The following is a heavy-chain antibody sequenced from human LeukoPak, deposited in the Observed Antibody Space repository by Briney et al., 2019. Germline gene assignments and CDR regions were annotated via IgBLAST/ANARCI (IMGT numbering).Heavy chain of an antibody. CDR2: INWNGRIT. CDR3: ARGSVQLWLRDTYYYMDV. J-gene: IGHJ6*03. V-gene: IGHV3-20*04. CDR1: GFTFDDYA. D-gene: IGHD5-18*01. Sequence: GESLRLSCAASGFTFDDYAMNWGRQVPGRGLEWVSGINWNGRITEYADSVKDRFTISRQNTKNSLYLYMNNLGGEDTALYFCARGSVQLWLRDTYYYMDVWGKGTTVTVSS.